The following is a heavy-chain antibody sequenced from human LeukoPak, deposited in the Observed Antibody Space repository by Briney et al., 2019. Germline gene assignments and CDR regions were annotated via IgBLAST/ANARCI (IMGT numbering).Heavy chain of an antibody. CDR3: AKDIPRWSLGAFDI. CDR1: GFTFDEYA. Sequence: SLRLSCAASGFTFDEYAMHWVRQAPGRGLDGVSGISWNSGSIGYADSVKGRFTISRDNAKNSLYLQMNSLRAEDTALYYCAKDIPRWSLGAFDIWGQGTMVTVSS. J-gene: IGHJ3*02. D-gene: IGHD6-13*01. V-gene: IGHV3-9*01. CDR2: ISWNSGSI.